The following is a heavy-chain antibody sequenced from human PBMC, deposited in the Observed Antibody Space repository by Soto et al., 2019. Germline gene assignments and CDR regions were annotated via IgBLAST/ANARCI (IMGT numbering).Heavy chain of an antibody. CDR1: GYTFTSYG. CDR2: ISAYNGNT. J-gene: IGHJ4*02. CDR3: ARVAYCGGDCYSEVEY. D-gene: IGHD2-21*02. Sequence: ASVKVSCKASGYTFTSYGISWVRQAPGQGLEWMGWISAYNGNTNYAQKLQGRVTMTTDTSTRTAYMDLRSLRSDDTAVYYCARVAYCGGDCYSEVEYWGQGTLVTVYS. V-gene: IGHV1-18*04.